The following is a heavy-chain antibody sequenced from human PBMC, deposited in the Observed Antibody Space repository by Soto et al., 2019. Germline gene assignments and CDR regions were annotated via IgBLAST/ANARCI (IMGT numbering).Heavy chain of an antibody. CDR2: IYYSGST. CDR1: GGSISSYY. V-gene: IGHV4-59*01. J-gene: IGHJ4*02. D-gene: IGHD3-10*01. CDR3: AGSLEREYYFDY. Sequence: SETLSLTCTVAGGSISSYYWSWIRQPPGRGLEWIGYIYYSGSTNYNPSLKSRVTISVDTSKNQFSLKLSSVTAADTAVHYCAGSLEREYYFDYWGQGTLVTVYS.